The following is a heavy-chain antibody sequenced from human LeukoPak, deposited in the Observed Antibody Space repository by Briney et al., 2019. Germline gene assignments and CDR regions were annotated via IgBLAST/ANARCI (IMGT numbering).Heavy chain of an antibody. V-gene: IGHV1-8*02. CDR2: MNPNSGDT. J-gene: IGHJ6*03. CDR1: GYTFTSYG. Sequence: GASVHVSCKASGYTFTSYGINWARQATGQGLEWMGWMNPNSGDTGYAQTFLGRVTLTRDTSISTAYMELSSLRSEDTAVYYCARGPDYDLLTGYPDYYYYSMDVWGKGTTVTVSS. D-gene: IGHD3-9*01. CDR3: ARGPDYDLLTGYPDYYYYSMDV.